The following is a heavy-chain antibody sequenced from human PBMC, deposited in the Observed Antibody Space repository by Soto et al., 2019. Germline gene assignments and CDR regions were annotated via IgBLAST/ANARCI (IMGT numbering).Heavy chain of an antibody. Sequence: SVKVSCKASGGTFSSYAISWVRQAPGQGLEWMGGIIPIFGTANYAQKFQGRVTITADESTSTAYMELSSLRSEDTAVYYCTKSSASGYCSSTSCYGGFDYWGQGTLVTVSS. CDR1: GGTFSSYA. V-gene: IGHV1-69*13. J-gene: IGHJ4*02. CDR3: TKSSASGYCSSTSCYGGFDY. CDR2: IIPIFGTA. D-gene: IGHD2-2*01.